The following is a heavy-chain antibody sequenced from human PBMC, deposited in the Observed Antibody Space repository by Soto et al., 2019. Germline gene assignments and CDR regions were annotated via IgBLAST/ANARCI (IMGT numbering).Heavy chain of an antibody. V-gene: IGHV3-64D*06. CDR2: ISSNGGST. CDR1: VFTFSSYA. D-gene: IGHD6-19*01. CDR3: VKGREQWLDYYGMDV. J-gene: IGHJ6*01. Sequence: GGSLGLCCSSSVFTFSSYAMHWVCQAPGKGLEYVSAISSNGGSTYYADSVKGRFTISRDNSKNTLYLQMSSLRAEDTAVYYCVKGREQWLDYYGMDVWGQGTTVTVSS.